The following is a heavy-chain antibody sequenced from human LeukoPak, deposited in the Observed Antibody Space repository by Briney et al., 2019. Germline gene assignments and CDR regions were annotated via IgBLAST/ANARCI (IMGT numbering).Heavy chain of an antibody. CDR1: GGSIREYY. V-gene: IGHV4-59*08. Sequence: PSETLSLTCTVSGGSIREYYLSWIRQPPGKGLEWIGYIYDSGSTNYNPSLKSRVTISVDTSKNQFSLKLSSVTAADTAVYYCARVSYFWSGKVDYWGQGTLVTVSS. J-gene: IGHJ4*02. CDR2: IYDSGST. CDR3: ARVSYFWSGKVDY. D-gene: IGHD3-3*01.